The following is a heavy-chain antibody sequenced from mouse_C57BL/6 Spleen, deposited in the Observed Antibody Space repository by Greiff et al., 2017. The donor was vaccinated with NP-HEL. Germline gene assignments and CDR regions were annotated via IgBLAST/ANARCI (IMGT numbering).Heavy chain of an antibody. CDR1: GYTFTDYY. CDR3: ARGGTGTGFAY. CDR2: INPYNGGT. D-gene: IGHD4-1*01. Sequence: EVKLMESGPVLVKPGASVKMSCKASGYTFTDYYMNWVKQSHGKSLEWIGVINPYNGGTSYNQKFKGKATLTVDKSSSTAYMELNSLTSEDSAVYYCARGGTGTGFAYWGQGTLVTVSA. J-gene: IGHJ3*01. V-gene: IGHV1-19*01.